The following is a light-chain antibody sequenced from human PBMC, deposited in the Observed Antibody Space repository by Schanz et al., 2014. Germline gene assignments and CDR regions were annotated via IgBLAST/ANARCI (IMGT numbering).Light chain of an antibody. J-gene: IGKJ2*01. Sequence: EIVLTQSPAIVSVSPGERATLSCRASQSVTTNLAWYQHKPGQAPRLLIYRTSNRATGVPARFSGSGSGTEFTLTISSLQSEDFATYYCQQSYSTPYTFGQGTKLEIK. CDR3: QQSYSTPYT. CDR1: QSVTTN. CDR2: RTS. V-gene: IGKV3-15*01.